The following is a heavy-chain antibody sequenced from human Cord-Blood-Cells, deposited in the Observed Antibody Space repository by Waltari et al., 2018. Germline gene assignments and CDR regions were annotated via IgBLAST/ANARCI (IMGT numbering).Heavy chain of an antibody. J-gene: IGHJ3*02. D-gene: IGHD2-2*01. CDR1: GFTFSNAW. Sequence: EVQLVESGGGLVKPGGSLRLSCADSGFTFSNAWMRWVRPAPGKGLEWVGRIKSKTDGGTTDYAAPVKGRFTISRDDSKNTLYLQMNSLKTEDTAVYYCTTDIVVPAANAFDIWGQGTMVTVSS. CDR2: IKSKTDGGTT. CDR3: TTDIVVPAANAFDI. V-gene: IGHV3-15*01.